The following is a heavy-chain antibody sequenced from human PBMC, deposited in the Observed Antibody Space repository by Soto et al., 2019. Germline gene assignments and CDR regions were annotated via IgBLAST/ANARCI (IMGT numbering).Heavy chain of an antibody. D-gene: IGHD6-13*01. CDR2: INAGNGNT. CDR1: GYTFTSYA. CDR3: ARAIAAAENYYYYMDV. J-gene: IGHJ6*03. Sequence: GASVKVSCKASGYTFTSYAMHWVRQAPGQRLEWMGWINAGNGNTKYSQKFQGRVTITRDTSASTAYMELSSLRSEDTAVYYCARAIAAAENYYYYMDVWGKGTTVTVSS. V-gene: IGHV1-3*01.